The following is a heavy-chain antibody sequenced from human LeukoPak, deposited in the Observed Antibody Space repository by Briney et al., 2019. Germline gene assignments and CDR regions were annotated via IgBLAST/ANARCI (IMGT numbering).Heavy chain of an antibody. V-gene: IGHV3-53*01. D-gene: IGHD2-2*01. Sequence: GGSLRLSCAASGFIVSANYMSWVRQAPGKGLEWVSVIYTGGSTYYADSVTGRFTISRDNSKNTVYLQMTSLRAEDTAVYYCAKEGDCSTTSCLTGGLDVWGKGTTVTVSS. J-gene: IGHJ6*04. CDR1: GFIVSANY. CDR3: AKEGDCSTTSCLTGGLDV. CDR2: IYTGGST.